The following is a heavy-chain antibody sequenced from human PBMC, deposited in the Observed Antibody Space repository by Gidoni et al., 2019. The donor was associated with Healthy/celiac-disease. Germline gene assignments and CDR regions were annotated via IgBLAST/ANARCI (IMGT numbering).Heavy chain of an antibody. CDR2: ISGSGGST. Sequence: EVQLLESGVGLVQPGGSLRLSCASSAFTFSSYAMSWVRQAPGKGLEWVSAISGSGGSTYYADSVKGRFTISRDNSKNTLYLQMNSLRAEDTAVYYCAKLTTFIAVAGIVDYWGQGTLVTVSS. V-gene: IGHV3-23*01. J-gene: IGHJ4*02. D-gene: IGHD6-19*01. CDR1: AFTFSSYA. CDR3: AKLTTFIAVAGIVDY.